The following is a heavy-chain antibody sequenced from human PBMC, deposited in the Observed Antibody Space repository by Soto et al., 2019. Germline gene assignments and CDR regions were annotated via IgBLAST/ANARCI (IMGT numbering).Heavy chain of an antibody. CDR2: INAGNGNT. Sequence: ASVKVSCKASGYTFTSYAMHWVRQAPGQRLEWMGWINAGNGNTKYSQKFQGRVTITRDTSASTAYMELSSLRSEDTAVYYCARDLLGGSSWFSSFDYWGQGTLVTVSS. D-gene: IGHD6-13*01. CDR1: GYTFTSYA. V-gene: IGHV1-3*01. J-gene: IGHJ4*02. CDR3: ARDLLGGSSWFSSFDY.